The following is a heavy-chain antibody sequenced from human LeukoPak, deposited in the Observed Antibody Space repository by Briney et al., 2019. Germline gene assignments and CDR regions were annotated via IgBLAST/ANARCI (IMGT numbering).Heavy chain of an antibody. CDR3: ARSGVANYYYMDV. CDR1: GGSISSYY. J-gene: IGHJ6*03. Sequence: SETLSLTXTVSGGSISSYYWSWIRQPPGKGLEWIGYIYYSGSTNYNPSLKSRVTISVDTSKNQFSLKLSSVTAADTAVYYCARSGVANYYYMDVWGKGTTVTVSS. CDR2: IYYSGST. V-gene: IGHV4-59*01. D-gene: IGHD7-27*01.